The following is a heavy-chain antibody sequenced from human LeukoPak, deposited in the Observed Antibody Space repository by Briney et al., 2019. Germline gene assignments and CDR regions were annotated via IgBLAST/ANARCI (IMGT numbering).Heavy chain of an antibody. Sequence: GGSLRLSCAASGFTFSKYGMHWVRQAPGEGLEWVAVISYDGSNKYYADSVKGRFTISRDNSKNTLYLQMNSLRAEDTAVYYCAKRTYYYGSGTYANGMDVWGQGTTVTVPS. J-gene: IGHJ6*02. CDR3: AKRTYYYGSGTYANGMDV. CDR1: GFTFSKYG. D-gene: IGHD3-10*01. V-gene: IGHV3-30*18. CDR2: ISYDGSNK.